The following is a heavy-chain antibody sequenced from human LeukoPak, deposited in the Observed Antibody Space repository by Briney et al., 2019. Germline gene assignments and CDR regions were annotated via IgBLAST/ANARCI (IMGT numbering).Heavy chain of an antibody. V-gene: IGHV3-30*18. CDR1: GFTLSSYG. Sequence: GGSLRLSCAASGFTLSSYGMHWVRQAPGKGLEWVAVISYDGSNKYYADSVKGRFTISRDNSKNTLYLQMNSLRAEDTAVYYCAKLPSSGWYYFDYWGQGTLVTVSS. CDR2: ISYDGSNK. J-gene: IGHJ4*02. D-gene: IGHD6-19*01. CDR3: AKLPSSGWYYFDY.